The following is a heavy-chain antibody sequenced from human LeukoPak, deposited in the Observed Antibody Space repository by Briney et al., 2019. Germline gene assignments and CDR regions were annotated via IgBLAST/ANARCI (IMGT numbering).Heavy chain of an antibody. D-gene: IGHD5-24*01. CDR3: ARADGYYYGMDV. CDR1: GGSISSSTSGWGWY. V-gene: IGHV4-39*07. Sequence: PSETLSLTCTVSGGSISSSTSGWGWYWGWIRQPPGKGLEWIGSIYYSGSTYYNPSLKGRVTISVDTSKNQFSMNLNSVTAADTAVYYCARADGYYYGMDVWGQGTTVTVSS. CDR2: IYYSGST. J-gene: IGHJ6*02.